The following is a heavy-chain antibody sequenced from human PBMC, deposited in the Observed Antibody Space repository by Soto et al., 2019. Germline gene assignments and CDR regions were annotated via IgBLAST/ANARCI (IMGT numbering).Heavy chain of an antibody. D-gene: IGHD2-2*01. CDR1: GGSISSGGYY. Sequence: KTSETLSLTCTVSGGSISSGGYYWSWIRQHPGKGLEWIGYIYYSGSTYYNPSLKSRVTISVDTSKNQFSLKLSSVTAADTAVYYCARAPDCSSTSCYLHGMDVWGQGTTVTVSS. CDR2: IYYSGST. CDR3: ARAPDCSSTSCYLHGMDV. J-gene: IGHJ6*02. V-gene: IGHV4-31*03.